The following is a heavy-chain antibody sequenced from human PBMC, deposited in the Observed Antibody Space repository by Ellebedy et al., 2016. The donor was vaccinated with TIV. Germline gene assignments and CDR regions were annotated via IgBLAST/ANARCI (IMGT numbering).Heavy chain of an antibody. CDR3: VHKSYSLSVAGQMGTFDY. V-gene: IGHV2-5*02. D-gene: IGHD6-19*01. CDR2: IYWDDDK. CDR1: GFSLTATPTN. J-gene: IGHJ4*02. Sequence: SGPPLVKPTQTLTLTCTFSGFSLTATPTNVGWIRQPPGKALEWLALIYWDDDKRYRPSVKSRLTITKGTSKNQVVLTLTNVDPVDTATYYCVHKSYSLSVAGQMGTFDYWGQGILVTVSS.